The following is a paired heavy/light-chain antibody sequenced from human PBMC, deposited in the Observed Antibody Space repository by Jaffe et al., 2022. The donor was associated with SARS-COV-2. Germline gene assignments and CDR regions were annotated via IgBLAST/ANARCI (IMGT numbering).Light chain of an antibody. CDR1: TGAVTSGHY. CDR2: DTS. V-gene: IGLV7-46*01. Sequence: QAVVTQEPSLTVSPGGTVTLTCGSSTGAVTSGHYPYWFQQKPGQAPRTLIYDTSNKHSWTPARFSGSLLGGKAALTLSGAQPEDEAEYYCLLSYSGARPVFGGGTKLTVL. J-gene: IGLJ2*01. CDR3: LLSYSGARPV.
Heavy chain of an antibody. CDR3: AKDRRRGYSLNTGYYYGMDV. D-gene: IGHD5-12*01. CDR1: GFIFSSYG. Sequence: QVQLVESGGGVVQPGRSLRLSCAASGFIFSSYGMHWVRQAPGKGLEWVAVIWYDGSNKYYADSVKGRFTISRDNSKNTLYLQMNSLRAEDTAVYYCAKDRRRGYSLNTGYYYGMDVWGQGTTVTVSS. CDR2: IWYDGSNK. J-gene: IGHJ6*02. V-gene: IGHV3-30*18.